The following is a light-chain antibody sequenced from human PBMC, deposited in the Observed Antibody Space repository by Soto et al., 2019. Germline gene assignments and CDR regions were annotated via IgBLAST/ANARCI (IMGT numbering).Light chain of an antibody. Sequence: DIRMTQSPSALSASVGDRVTITCRASQSIGDWLAWYQQKPGKAPRLLIYQASTLQSGVPSRFSGRGSGTAFTLTISSLQPDDFATYYCQQYDDSSWTFGQGTTVEIK. CDR3: QQYDDSSWT. V-gene: IGKV1-5*03. CDR1: QSIGDW. CDR2: QAS. J-gene: IGKJ1*01.